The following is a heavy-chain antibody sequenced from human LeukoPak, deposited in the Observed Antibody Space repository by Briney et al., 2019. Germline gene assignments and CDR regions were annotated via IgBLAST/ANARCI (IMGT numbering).Heavy chain of an antibody. V-gene: IGHV4-59*12. CDR2: IHNSVNI. CDR1: GDSISNYY. J-gene: IGHJ4*02. CDR3: ARPRDGYNPYFDY. Sequence: SETLSLTCTVSGDSISNYYWSWIRLAPGKGLEWIGNIHNSVNINYNPALKSRVTILIDTSKNQFSLKLSSVTAADTAVYYCARPRDGYNPYFDYWGQGTLVTVSS. D-gene: IGHD5-24*01.